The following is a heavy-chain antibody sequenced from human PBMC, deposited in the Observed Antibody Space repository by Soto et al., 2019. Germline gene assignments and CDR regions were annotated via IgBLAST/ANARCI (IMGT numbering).Heavy chain of an antibody. Sequence: QLQLQESGPGLVKPSETLSLTCTVSGGSISTSSSYWGWIRQPPGKGLEWIGSIYSSGGTYSNPSLQSRVTISLDTSKNQFSLNLNSVTAADTAVYYCARSVVPGVLGGFDYWGQGTLLTVSS. CDR2: IYSSGGT. V-gene: IGHV4-39*01. CDR1: GGSISTSSSY. D-gene: IGHD2-2*01. J-gene: IGHJ4*02. CDR3: ARSVVPGVLGGFDY.